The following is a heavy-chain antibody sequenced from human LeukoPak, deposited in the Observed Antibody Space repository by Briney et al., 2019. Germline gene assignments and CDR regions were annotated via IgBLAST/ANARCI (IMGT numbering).Heavy chain of an antibody. J-gene: IGHJ3*02. Sequence: GGSLRLSCAASGFTFSSYAISWVRQAPGKGLEWVSAISGSGGSTYYADSVKGRFTISRDNSKNTLYLQMNSLRAEDTAVYYCVRLAAPLGAFDIWGQGTMVTVSS. CDR2: ISGSGGST. CDR1: GFTFSSYA. D-gene: IGHD3-9*01. CDR3: VRLAAPLGAFDI. V-gene: IGHV3-23*01.